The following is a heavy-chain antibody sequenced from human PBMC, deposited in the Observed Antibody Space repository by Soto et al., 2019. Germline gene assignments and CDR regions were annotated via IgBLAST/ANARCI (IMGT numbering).Heavy chain of an antibody. J-gene: IGHJ3*02. CDR2: IHYSGST. Sequence: SETLSLTCTVSGGSISSYYWSWIRQPPGKELEWIGYIHYSGSTNYNPSLKSRVTISVDTSKNHFSLKLSSVTAADTAVYYCVRPTTTATWAAFNIWGQGTMVTVSS. D-gene: IGHD4-17*01. CDR1: GGSISSYY. CDR3: VRPTTTATWAAFNI. V-gene: IGHV4-59*08.